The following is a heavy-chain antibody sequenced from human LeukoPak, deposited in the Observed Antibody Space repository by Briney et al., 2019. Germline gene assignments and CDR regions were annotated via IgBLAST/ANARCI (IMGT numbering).Heavy chain of an antibody. CDR3: ARQGGYSGYDLDY. D-gene: IGHD5-12*01. V-gene: IGHV4-59*08. J-gene: IGHJ4*02. CDR2: IYYSGST. Sequence: KPSETLSLTCTVSGGSISSYYWSWIRQPPGKGLEWIGYIYYSGSTNYNPSLKSRVTISVDTSKNQFSLKLSSVTAADTAVYYCARQGGYSGYDLDYWGQGTLVTVSS. CDR1: GGSISSYY.